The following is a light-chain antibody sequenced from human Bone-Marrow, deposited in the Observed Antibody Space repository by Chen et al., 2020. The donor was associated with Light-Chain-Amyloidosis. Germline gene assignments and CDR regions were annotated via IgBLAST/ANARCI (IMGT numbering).Light chain of an antibody. V-gene: IGKV3-15*01. Sequence: ETVMTQSPAAASVSPGERATLSCSASQSVSTNSAWYQQKPGQAPRLLIYGASTRAAGIPAKFSGSGSGTEFTLTIRSLQSEDFAVYYCQQYNNWPLTFGGGTKVEI. J-gene: IGKJ4*01. CDR1: QSVSTN. CDR2: GAS. CDR3: QQYNNWPLT.